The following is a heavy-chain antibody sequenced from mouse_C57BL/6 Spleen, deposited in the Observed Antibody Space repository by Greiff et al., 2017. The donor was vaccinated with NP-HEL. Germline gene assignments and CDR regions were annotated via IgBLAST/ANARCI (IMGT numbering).Heavy chain of an antibody. CDR3: ARPAQATLWYFDV. D-gene: IGHD3-2*02. J-gene: IGHJ1*03. Sequence: QVQLQQPGAELVMPGASVKLSCKASGYTFTSHWMHWVKQRPGQGLVWIGEIDPSDSYTNYNQKFKGKSTLTVDKSSSTPSMQLSSLTSMDSAVYCCARPAQATLWYFDVWGTGTTVTVSS. CDR2: IDPSDSYT. CDR1: GYTFTSHW. V-gene: IGHV1-69*01.